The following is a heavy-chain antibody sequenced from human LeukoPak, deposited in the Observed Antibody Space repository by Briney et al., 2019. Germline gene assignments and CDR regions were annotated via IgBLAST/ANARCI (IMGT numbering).Heavy chain of an antibody. CDR1: GFTFSSYA. CDR2: ISGSGGST. J-gene: IGHJ6*02. CDR3: AKDQDLMDIVAWIGYSSGPGGSIYYGMDV. Sequence: LSGGSLRLSCAASGFTFSSYAMSWVRQAPGKGLEWVSAISGSGGSTYYADSVKGRFTISRDNSKNTLYLQMNSLRAEDTAVYYCAKDQDLMDIVAWIGYSSGPGGSIYYGMDVWGQGTTVTVSS. D-gene: IGHD6-19*01. V-gene: IGHV3-23*01.